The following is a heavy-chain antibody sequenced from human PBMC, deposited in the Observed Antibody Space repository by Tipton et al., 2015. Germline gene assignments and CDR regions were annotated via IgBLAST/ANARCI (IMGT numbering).Heavy chain of an antibody. D-gene: IGHD5-12*01. CDR3: ARDSGYGTVAH. CDR2: ISYSAYT. J-gene: IGHJ5*02. V-gene: IGHV4-31*03. CDR1: GGSISHYY. Sequence: TLSLTCTVSGGSISHYYWSWIRQHPGKGLECIGYISYSAYTYYNPSLKSRVNISLDTSKNQFSLKLTSVTAADTAVYYCARDSGYGTVAHWGRGSLVTVSS.